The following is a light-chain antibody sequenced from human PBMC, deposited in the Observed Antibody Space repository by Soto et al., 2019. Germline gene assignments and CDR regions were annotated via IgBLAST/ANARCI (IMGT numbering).Light chain of an antibody. CDR1: QPISHW. J-gene: IGKJ1*01. Sequence: DIQMTQSPSTLLASVGDRLTISCRAGQPISHWLAWYRQKPGKAPNLLIFGVSNLASGVPSRFSGTGSGTEFTLTISSLRPEDFATYYCQQYGGYSLTVGHGTKVEIK. V-gene: IGKV1-5*03. CDR2: GVS. CDR3: QQYGGYSLT.